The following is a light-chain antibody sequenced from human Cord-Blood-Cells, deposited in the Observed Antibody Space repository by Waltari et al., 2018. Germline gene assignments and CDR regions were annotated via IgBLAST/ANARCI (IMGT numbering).Light chain of an antibody. CDR1: SSDVVSFNL. V-gene: IGLV2-23*01. J-gene: IGLJ3*02. Sequence: QSALTPPASVSGSPGQSITISCTGSSSDVVSFNLVSWYQQLPGKAPKLMIYEGSKRPSGVSNRFSGSKSGNTPSLTISGLQAEDEADYYCCSYAGSSTWVFGGGTKLTVL. CDR2: EGS. CDR3: CSYAGSSTWV.